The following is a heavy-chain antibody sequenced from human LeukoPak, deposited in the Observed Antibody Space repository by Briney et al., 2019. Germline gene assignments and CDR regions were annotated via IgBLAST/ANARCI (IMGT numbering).Heavy chain of an antibody. CDR1: GYTFTSYY. CDR3: ARFRYCSGGSCYGGVFDY. J-gene: IGHJ4*02. Sequence: ASVKVSCKASGYTFTSYYMHWVRQAPGQGLEWMGIINPSGGSTSYAQKFQGRVTMTRDTSTSTVYMKLSSLRSEDTAVYYCARFRYCSGGSCYGGVFDYWGQGTLVTVSS. CDR2: INPSGGST. D-gene: IGHD2-15*01. V-gene: IGHV1-46*01.